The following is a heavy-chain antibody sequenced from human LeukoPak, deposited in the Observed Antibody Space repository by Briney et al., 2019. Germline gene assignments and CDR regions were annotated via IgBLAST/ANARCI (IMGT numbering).Heavy chain of an antibody. J-gene: IGHJ5*02. CDR1: GFIVSTNY. D-gene: IGHD3-3*01. CDR3: NSFWA. CDR2: IYGGGNT. V-gene: IGHV3-53*01. Sequence: GGSLRLSCAASGFIVSTNYMSWVRQAPGKGLEWVAIIYGGGNTYYVDSVQGRFTISRDTSKNTVYPQMNTLRAEDTAVYYCNSFWAWGQGTLVTVSS.